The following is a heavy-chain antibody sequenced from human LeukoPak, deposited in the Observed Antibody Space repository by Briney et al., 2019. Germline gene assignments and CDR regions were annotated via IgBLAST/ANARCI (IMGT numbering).Heavy chain of an antibody. Sequence: SETLSLTCTVSGGSISSSSYYWSWIRQPAGKGLEWIGRIHTSGSTNYNPSLKSRVTISVDTSKNQFSLKLSSVTAADSAVYYCARLQSSSYYYYMDVWGKGTTVTVSS. J-gene: IGHJ6*03. CDR2: IHTSGST. D-gene: IGHD6-19*01. CDR3: ARLQSSSYYYYMDV. CDR1: GGSISSSSYY. V-gene: IGHV4-61*02.